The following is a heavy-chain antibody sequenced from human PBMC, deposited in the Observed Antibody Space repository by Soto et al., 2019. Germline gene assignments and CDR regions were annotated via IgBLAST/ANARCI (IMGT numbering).Heavy chain of an antibody. CDR2: ISGSGGRT. D-gene: IGHD5-12*01. J-gene: IGHJ4*02. Sequence: GGSLRLSCAASGFTFNYYAMSWVRQAPGRGLEWVSAISGSGGRTYSADSVKGRFTISKDTSKNTLYLQMNNLRAEDTGVYYCAKDGGGFSGYDPFDYWGQGTLVTVSS. CDR3: AKDGGGFSGYDPFDY. CDR1: GFTFNYYA. V-gene: IGHV3-23*01.